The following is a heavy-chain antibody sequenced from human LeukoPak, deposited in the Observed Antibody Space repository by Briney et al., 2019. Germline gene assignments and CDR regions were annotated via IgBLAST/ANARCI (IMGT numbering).Heavy chain of an antibody. V-gene: IGHV4-38-2*02. CDR1: GYSISSGYY. J-gene: IGHJ5*02. Sequence: SETLSLTCTVSGYSISSGYYWGWIRQPPGKGLEWIGSIYYSGSTNYNPSLKSRVTISVDTSKNQFSLKLSSVTAADTAVYYCARHRGSSGYYNWFDPWGQGTLVTVSS. CDR2: IYYSGST. D-gene: IGHD3-22*01. CDR3: ARHRGSSGYYNWFDP.